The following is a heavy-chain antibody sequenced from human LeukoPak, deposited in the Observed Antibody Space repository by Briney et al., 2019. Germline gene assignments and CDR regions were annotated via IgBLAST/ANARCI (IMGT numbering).Heavy chain of an antibody. J-gene: IGHJ3*02. V-gene: IGHV5-51*01. CDR1: GYSFTNYW. CDR2: IYPGDSDT. Sequence: GESLKISCQGSGYSFTNYWIGCVRQVPGKGLEWMGIIYPGDSDTRYSPSFQGQVTISADKSISTAYLQWSSLKASDTAMYYCARLSGSYYSAFDIWGQGTMLTVSS. D-gene: IGHD1-26*01. CDR3: ARLSGSYYSAFDI.